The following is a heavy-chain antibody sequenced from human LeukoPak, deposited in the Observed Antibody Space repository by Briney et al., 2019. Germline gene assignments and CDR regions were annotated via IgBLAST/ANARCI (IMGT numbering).Heavy chain of an antibody. J-gene: IGHJ4*02. V-gene: IGHV3-20*04. D-gene: IGHD3-22*01. CDR1: GFTFDDYG. CDR2: INWNGGST. CDR3: AKDRDYYDSSGYYLHFDY. Sequence: PGGXXXXSCAASGFTFDDYGMSWVRQAPGKGLEWVSGINWNGGSTGYADSVKGRFTISRDNAKNSLYLQMNSLRAEDTAVYYCAKDRDYYDSSGYYLHFDYWGQGTLVTVSS.